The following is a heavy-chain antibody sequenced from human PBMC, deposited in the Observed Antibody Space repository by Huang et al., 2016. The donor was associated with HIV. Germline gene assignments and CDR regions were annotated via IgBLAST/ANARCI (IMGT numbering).Heavy chain of an antibody. D-gene: IGHD1-1*01. CDR2: INHSGST. CDR3: ARERMMSWLDDHDAFDI. J-gene: IGHJ3*02. V-gene: IGHV4-34*01. Sequence: QVQLQQWGAGLLKPSEILSLTGAVYGGSFSGYYWSWIRQSPGKGLEWIGEINHSGSTNYNPSLKSRLTISVDTSKNQFSLKLSSVTAADTAVYYCARERMMSWLDDHDAFDIWGQGTMVTVSS. CDR1: GGSFSGYY.